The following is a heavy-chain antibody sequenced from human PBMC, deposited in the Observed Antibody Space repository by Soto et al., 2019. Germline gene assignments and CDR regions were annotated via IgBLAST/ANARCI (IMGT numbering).Heavy chain of an antibody. D-gene: IGHD3-16*01. CDR1: GFTFSTYG. V-gene: IGHV3-30*18. CDR2: ISFDGIKK. Sequence: QVQLVESGGGVVQPGRSLRLSCAASGFTFSTYGMHWVRQAPGKGLEWVALISFDGIKKYYGDSVKGRFTISRDNSRNTLYLEMNSLRAEDRAIYYCAKNYAYSAFAYWGQGTLVTVSS. J-gene: IGHJ4*02. CDR3: AKNYAYSAFAY.